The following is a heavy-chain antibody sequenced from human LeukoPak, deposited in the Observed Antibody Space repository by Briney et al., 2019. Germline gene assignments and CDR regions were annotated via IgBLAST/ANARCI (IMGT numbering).Heavy chain of an antibody. V-gene: IGHV3-30*18. CDR2: ISTDGNYK. CDR3: AKDRLWFGEKHLDY. D-gene: IGHD3-10*01. J-gene: IGHJ4*02. CDR1: GFTFINYG. Sequence: PGKSLRLSCAASGFTFINYGMHWVRQAPGKGLEWVAVISTDGNYKHSADSVKGRFNISRDNSKNALYLQMNSLRVEDTAVYYCAKDRLWFGEKHLDYWGQGTPVTVSS.